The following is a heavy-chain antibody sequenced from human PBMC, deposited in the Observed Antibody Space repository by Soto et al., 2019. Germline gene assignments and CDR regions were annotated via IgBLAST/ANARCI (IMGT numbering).Heavy chain of an antibody. Sequence: QVQLDESGGGVVQPGRSLRLSCEASGFTVSGYGMHWVRQAPGKGLEWVAVISYEGSTQYYAESVKGRFTISRDNAKNTLFLQMNGLRVEDTGIYYCAKDEGWRIQLWLGSYGLDVWGHGTTVTVSS. CDR3: AKDEGWRIQLWLGSYGLDV. CDR2: ISYEGSTQ. J-gene: IGHJ6*02. D-gene: IGHD5-18*01. V-gene: IGHV3-30*18. CDR1: GFTVSGYG.